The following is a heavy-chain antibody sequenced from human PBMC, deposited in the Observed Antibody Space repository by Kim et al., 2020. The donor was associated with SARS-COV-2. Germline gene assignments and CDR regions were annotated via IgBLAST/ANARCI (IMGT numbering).Heavy chain of an antibody. Sequence: SETLSLTCAVYGGSFSGYYWSWIRQPPGKGLEWIGEINHSGSTNYNPSLKSRVNISVDTSKNQFSLKLSSVTAAETAVYYCARLRYRSSWEQFDYWGQGTLVTVSS. V-gene: IGHV4-34*01. D-gene: IGHD6-13*01. CDR3: ARLRYRSSWEQFDY. CDR1: GGSFSGYY. CDR2: INHSGST. J-gene: IGHJ4*02.